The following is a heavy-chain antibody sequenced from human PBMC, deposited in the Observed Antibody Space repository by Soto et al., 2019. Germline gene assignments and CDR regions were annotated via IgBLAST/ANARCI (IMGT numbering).Heavy chain of an antibody. J-gene: IGHJ4*02. CDR2: ISGSGGST. Sequence: PGGSLRLSCAASGFTFSSYAMSWVRQAPGKGLEWVSAISGSGGSTYYADSVKGRFTISRDNSNNTLYLQMNSLRAEDTAVYYCAKDLIVHYYAPGSSSYSGQAILVTVSS. D-gene: IGHD3-10*01. V-gene: IGHV3-23*01. CDR3: AKDLIVHYYAPGSSSY. CDR1: GFTFSSYA.